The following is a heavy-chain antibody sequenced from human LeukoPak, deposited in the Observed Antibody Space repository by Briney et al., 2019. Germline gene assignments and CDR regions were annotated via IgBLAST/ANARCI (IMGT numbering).Heavy chain of an antibody. Sequence: SETLSLTCAVYGGSFSGYYWSWIRQPPGKGLEWIGEINHSGSTNYNPSLKSRVTISVDTSKNQFSLKLSSVTAADTAVYYCARGGYSGYAAFDYWGHGTLVTVSS. D-gene: IGHD5-12*01. CDR3: ARGGYSGYAAFDY. J-gene: IGHJ4*01. CDR2: INHSGST. CDR1: GGSFSGYY. V-gene: IGHV4-34*01.